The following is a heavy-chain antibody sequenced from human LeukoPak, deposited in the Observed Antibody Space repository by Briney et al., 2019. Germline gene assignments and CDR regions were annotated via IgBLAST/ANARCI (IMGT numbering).Heavy chain of an antibody. CDR1: GHSIINSYY. D-gene: IGHD3-3*01. Sequence: SETLSLTCTVSGHSIINSYYWGWIRQPPGKGLEWIGSIYHSGSTYYNPSLKSRVTISVDRSKNQFSLKLSSVTAADTAVYYCARMKNQFGVVPRHWGQGTLVTVSS. V-gene: IGHV4-38-2*02. J-gene: IGHJ4*02. CDR2: IYHSGST. CDR3: ARMKNQFGVVPRH.